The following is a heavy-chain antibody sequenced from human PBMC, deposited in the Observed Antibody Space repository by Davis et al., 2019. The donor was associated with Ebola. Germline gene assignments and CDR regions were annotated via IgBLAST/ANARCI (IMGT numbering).Heavy chain of an antibody. V-gene: IGHV3-74*01. CDR3: ASNVGAATGYYYTYGFDV. CDR1: GFSFNYYY. Sequence: HTGGSLRLSCEASGFSFNYYYIHWLRQAPGEGLVWVAHINSDGTTTIYADAVKGRFTISRDNTKNTLYLQMNSLRVEDTAVYYCASNVGAATGYYYTYGFDVWGRGTTVTVSS. J-gene: IGHJ6*04. D-gene: IGHD5-12*01. CDR2: INSDGTTT.